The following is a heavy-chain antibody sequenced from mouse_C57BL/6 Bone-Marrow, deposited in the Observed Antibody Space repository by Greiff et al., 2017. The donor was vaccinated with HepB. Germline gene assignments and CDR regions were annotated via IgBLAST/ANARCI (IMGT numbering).Heavy chain of an antibody. Sequence: QVQLQQSGAELVRPGASVTLSCKASGYTFTDYEMHWVKQTPVHGLEWIGAIDPETGGTAYNQKFKGKAILTADKSSSTAYMELRSLTSEDSAVYYCTSQNWDWYDFDYWGQGTTLTVSS. CDR1: GYTFTDYE. CDR2: IDPETGGT. V-gene: IGHV1-15*01. CDR3: TSQNWDWYDFDY. J-gene: IGHJ2*01. D-gene: IGHD4-1*01.